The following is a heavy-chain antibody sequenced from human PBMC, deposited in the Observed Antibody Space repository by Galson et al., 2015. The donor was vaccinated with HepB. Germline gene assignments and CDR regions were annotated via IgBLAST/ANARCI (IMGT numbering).Heavy chain of an antibody. CDR2: ISSSSSYI. CDR1: GFTFSSYS. D-gene: IGHD3-22*01. CDR3: AGDGGNYYDSSSDWYFDY. Sequence: SLRLSCAASGFTFSSYSMNWVRQAPGKGLEWVSSISSSSSYIYYADSVKGRFTISRDNAKNSLYLQMNSLRAEDTAVYYCAGDGGNYYDSSSDWYFDYWGQGTLVTVSS. J-gene: IGHJ4*02. V-gene: IGHV3-21*01.